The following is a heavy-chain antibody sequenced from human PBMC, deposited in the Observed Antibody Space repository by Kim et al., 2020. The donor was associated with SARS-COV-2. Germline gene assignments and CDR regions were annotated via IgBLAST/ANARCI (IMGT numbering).Heavy chain of an antibody. CDR2: ISGSGGST. CDR1: GFTFSSYA. V-gene: IGHV3-23*01. CDR3: AKVRSVSLGGGYDAFDI. Sequence: GGSLRLSCAASGFTFSSYAMSWVRQAPGKGLEWVSAISGSGGSTYYADSVKGRFTISRDNSKNTLYLQMNSLRAEDTAVYYCAKVRSVSLGGGYDAFDIWGQGTMVTVSS. D-gene: IGHD3-16*01. J-gene: IGHJ3*02.